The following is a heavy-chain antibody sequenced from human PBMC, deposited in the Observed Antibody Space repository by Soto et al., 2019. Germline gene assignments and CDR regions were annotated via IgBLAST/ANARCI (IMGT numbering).Heavy chain of an antibody. Sequence: QVQLVQSGAEVKKPGASVKVSCKASGYTFTSYGINWVRQAPGQGLEWLGWISAYDGNTNYAQIPQXXVSMTTDTSTNXAXMXXRSLRSDDTAVYYCARGGYYDSSGSRNYYYYGMNVWGQGTTVTVSS. CDR2: ISAYDGNT. D-gene: IGHD3-22*01. CDR1: GYTFTSYG. J-gene: IGHJ6*02. CDR3: ARGGYYDSSGSRNYYYYGMNV. V-gene: IGHV1-18*01.